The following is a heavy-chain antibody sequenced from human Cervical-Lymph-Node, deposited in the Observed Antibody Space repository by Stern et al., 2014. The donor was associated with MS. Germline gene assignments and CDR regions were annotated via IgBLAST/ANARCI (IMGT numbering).Heavy chain of an antibody. V-gene: IGHV3-23*04. CDR3: ARRIITSGTPGFDY. Sequence: VQLVQSGGGLEQPGGSLRLSCAASGFTFSSHIMSWVRQAPGTGLEWVSSISGSGGSTYYADSVKGRFTTSRDNSKNTLHLQMNSLRADDTAVYYCARRIITSGTPGFDYWGQGILVTVSS. CDR1: GFTFSSHI. D-gene: IGHD1-1*01. J-gene: IGHJ4*02. CDR2: ISGSGGST.